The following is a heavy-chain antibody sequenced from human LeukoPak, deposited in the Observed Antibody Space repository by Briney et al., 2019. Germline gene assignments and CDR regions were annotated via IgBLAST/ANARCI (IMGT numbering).Heavy chain of an antibody. CDR2: INPKSGGT. CDR3: ARVEYSSSSGGGGIDY. V-gene: IGHV1-2*02. Sequence: ASVKVSCNASGYSFTGYYMHWVRQAPGQGLEWMGWINPKSGGTNYAQKFQGRVTMTRDTSISTAYMELSRLRSDDTAVYYCARVEYSSSSGGGGIDYWGQGTLVTVSS. D-gene: IGHD6-6*01. J-gene: IGHJ4*02. CDR1: GYSFTGYY.